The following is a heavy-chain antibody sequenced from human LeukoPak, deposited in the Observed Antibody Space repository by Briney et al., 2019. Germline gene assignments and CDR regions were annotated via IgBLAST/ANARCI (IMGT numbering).Heavy chain of an antibody. V-gene: IGHV6-1*01. CDR2: TYYRSKWYN. CDR1: GDSVSSNSAA. CDR3: ASNPQLAANWFDP. J-gene: IGHJ5*02. D-gene: IGHD6-25*01. Sequence: SQTLSLTCAISGDSVSSNSAAWNWIRQSPSRGLEWLGRTYYRSKWYNDYAVSVKSRITINPDTSKNQFSLQLSSVTAADTAVYYCASNPQLAANWFDPWGQGTLVTVSS.